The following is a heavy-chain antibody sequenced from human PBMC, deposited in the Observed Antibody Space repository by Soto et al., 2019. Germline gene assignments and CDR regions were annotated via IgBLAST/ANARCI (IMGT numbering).Heavy chain of an antibody. CDR2: IIPIFGTA. J-gene: IGHJ4*02. Sequence: SVKLSCKASGGAFSSYAISWVRQAPRQGLEWMGGIIPIFGTANYARKFQGRVTITADESTSTAYMELSSLRSEDTAVYYCARDSRAYCSSTSCFQDFDYWGQGTLVTVSS. V-gene: IGHV1-69*13. D-gene: IGHD2-2*01. CDR3: ARDSRAYCSSTSCFQDFDY. CDR1: GGAFSSYA.